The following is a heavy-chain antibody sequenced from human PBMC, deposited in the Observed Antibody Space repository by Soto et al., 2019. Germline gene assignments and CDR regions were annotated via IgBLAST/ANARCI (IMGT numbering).Heavy chain of an antibody. J-gene: IGHJ1*01. Sequence: GASVKVSCKVSGYTLTELSMHWVRQAPGKGLEWMGGFDPEDGETIYAQKFQGRVTMTEDTSTDTAYMELSSLRSEDTAVYYCATDPGYYDSSGYYPEYFQHWGQGTLVTVS. CDR2: FDPEDGET. CDR1: GYTLTELS. V-gene: IGHV1-24*01. D-gene: IGHD3-22*01. CDR3: ATDPGYYDSSGYYPEYFQH.